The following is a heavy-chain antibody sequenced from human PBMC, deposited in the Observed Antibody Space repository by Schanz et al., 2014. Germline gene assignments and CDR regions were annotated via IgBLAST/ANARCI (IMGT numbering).Heavy chain of an antibody. CDR3: TRGGYSYALSAFDI. Sequence: QVQLVQSGAEVKKPGASVKVSCKASGYTFTSHGISWVRQAPGQGLEWMGWITAYNGDTNYALKLQGRGTMTTDTDTGTAYMELRSLRSDDTALYYCTRGGYSYALSAFDIWGQGTMVTVSS. D-gene: IGHD5-18*01. J-gene: IGHJ3*02. CDR2: ITAYNGDT. CDR1: GYTFTSHG. V-gene: IGHV1-18*01.